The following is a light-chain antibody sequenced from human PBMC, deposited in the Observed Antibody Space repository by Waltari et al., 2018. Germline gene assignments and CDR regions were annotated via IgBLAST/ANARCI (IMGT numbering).Light chain of an antibody. CDR3: QHYVRLPVT. Sequence: EIVLTQSPGTLSLSPGERATLSCRASQSVSRTLAWYQQKPGQAPRLLIYGASPRATCIPERFSGGGSGTDFSLTISRLGPEDFAVYYGQHYVRLPVTFSQGTKVEIK. J-gene: IGKJ1*01. CDR2: GAS. V-gene: IGKV3-20*01. CDR1: QSVSRT.